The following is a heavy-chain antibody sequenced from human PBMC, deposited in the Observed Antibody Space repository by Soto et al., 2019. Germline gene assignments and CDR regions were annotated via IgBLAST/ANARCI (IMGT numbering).Heavy chain of an antibody. CDR3: ERVGSGFVRGFDY. D-gene: IGHD5-12*01. V-gene: IGHV4-59*01. CDR1: GGSISIYY. J-gene: IGHJ4*02. CDR2: IYYTGST. Sequence: SETLSLTCSVSGGSISIYYWTWIRQSPGRGLEWIGDIYYTGSTNYNPSLESRVTISLDTSKNQFSLRLTSVTAADTAVYYCERVGSGFVRGFDYWGRGTLVTVSS.